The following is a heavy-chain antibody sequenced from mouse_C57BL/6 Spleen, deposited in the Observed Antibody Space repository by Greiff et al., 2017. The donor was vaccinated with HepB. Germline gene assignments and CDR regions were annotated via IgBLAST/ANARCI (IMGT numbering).Heavy chain of an antibody. CDR1: GYSITSCSY. V-gene: IGHV3-6*01. CDR3: ARVRYYGSSYEDY. CDR2: ISYDGSN. J-gene: IGHJ2*01. D-gene: IGHD1-1*01. Sequence: DVQLQESGPGLVKPSQSLSLTCSVTGYSITSCSYWNWLRQFPGNKLEWMGFISYDGSNNYNPSLKNRIPITRNTSKNLFFLKLNSVTTEDTATYYCARVRYYGSSYEDYWGQGTTLTVSS.